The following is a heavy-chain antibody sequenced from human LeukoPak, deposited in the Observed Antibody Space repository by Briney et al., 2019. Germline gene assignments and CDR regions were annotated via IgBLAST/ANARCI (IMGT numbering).Heavy chain of an antibody. CDR2: INPNSGGT. J-gene: IGHJ5*02. CDR1: GYTFTSYG. CDR3: ARVRPYSNDNWFDP. V-gene: IGHV1-2*02. D-gene: IGHD4-11*01. Sequence: ASVKVSCKASGYTFTSYGISWVRQAPGQGLEWMGWINPNSGGTNYAQKFQGRVTMTRDTSISTAYMELSRLRSDDTAVYYCARVRPYSNDNWFDPWGQGTLVTVSS.